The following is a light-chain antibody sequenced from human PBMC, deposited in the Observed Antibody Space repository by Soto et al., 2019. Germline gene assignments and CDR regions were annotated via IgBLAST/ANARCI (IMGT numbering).Light chain of an antibody. Sequence: DIQMTQSPSTLSASVGDRVTITCRASQSITNCVAWYQQKPGKAPKLLIFDASSLRSGVPSRFSGSGSGTEFTLTISSLQPEAFATYYCQQHNPYSPYPFGQGTKLAIK. CDR2: DAS. J-gene: IGKJ2*01. CDR1: QSITNC. V-gene: IGKV1-5*03. CDR3: QQHNPYSPYP.